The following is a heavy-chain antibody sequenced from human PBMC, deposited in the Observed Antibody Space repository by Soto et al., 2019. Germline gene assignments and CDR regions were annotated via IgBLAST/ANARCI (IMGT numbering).Heavy chain of an antibody. V-gene: IGHV3-74*01. J-gene: IGHJ4*02. CDR3: VRTILVVAAATREDY. D-gene: IGHD2-15*01. CDR1: GFPFSSYW. CDR2: LNSDGSST. Sequence: EVQLVESGGGLVQPGESLRLSCAASGFPFSSYWLHWVRQAPGKGLVWVSRLNSDGSSTSNAGSVKGRFTISKDNAKNTLYLQMNSLRAEDTAVYYCVRTILVVAAATREDYWGQGTLVTVSS.